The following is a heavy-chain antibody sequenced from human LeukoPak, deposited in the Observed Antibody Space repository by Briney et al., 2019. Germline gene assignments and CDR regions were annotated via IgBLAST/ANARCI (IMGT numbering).Heavy chain of an antibody. CDR1: GITLSDYW. Sequence: GGSLRLSCAVSGITLSDYWMHWVRQTPGKRLVWVSRINSDGSSTTYADSVKGRFTISRDITKNTLYLQMNTLRVEDTAVYYCARFAAGGSYYYYMDVWGKGTTVTVSS. J-gene: IGHJ6*03. CDR2: INSDGSST. CDR3: ARFAAGGSYYYYMDV. V-gene: IGHV3-74*03. D-gene: IGHD6-25*01.